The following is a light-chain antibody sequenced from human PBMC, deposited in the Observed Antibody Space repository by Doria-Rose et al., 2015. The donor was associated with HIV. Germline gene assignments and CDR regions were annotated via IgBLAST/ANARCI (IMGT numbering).Light chain of an antibody. CDR2: LGS. CDR1: QSLLHSNGYNY. Sequence: DIVMTQSPLSLPVTPGEPASISCRSSQSLLHSNGYNYMDWCLQKPGQSPQLLIYLGSNRASGVPDRFSGSGSGTDFTLKISRVEAEDVGVYYCMQALQTPPWTFGQGTKVEIK. V-gene: IGKV2-28*01. CDR3: MQALQTPPWT. J-gene: IGKJ1*01.